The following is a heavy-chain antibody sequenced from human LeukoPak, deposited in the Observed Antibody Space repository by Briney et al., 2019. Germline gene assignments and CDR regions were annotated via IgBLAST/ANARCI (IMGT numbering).Heavy chain of an antibody. Sequence: GGSLRLSCAASGFTFSSYAMHWVRQAPGKGLEWVAVISYDGSNKYYADSVKGRFTISRDNSKNTLYLQMNSLRAEDTAVYYVAAAGNPPYWGQGTLVTVSS. J-gene: IGHJ4*02. D-gene: IGHD6-13*01. CDR1: GFTFSSYA. CDR3: AAAGNPPY. V-gene: IGHV3-30-3*01. CDR2: ISYDGSNK.